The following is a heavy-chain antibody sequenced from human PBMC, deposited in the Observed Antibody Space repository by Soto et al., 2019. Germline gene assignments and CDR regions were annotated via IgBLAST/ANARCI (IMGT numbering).Heavy chain of an antibody. D-gene: IGHD1-1*01. V-gene: IGHV3-30*03. CDR3: LRDMRTLAYGEMDY. Sequence: QVQLMESGGGVVQPGRSLRLSCAASGFTFSNFGMHWVRQAPGKGLEWVAVISYDGSTEYHADSVKGLFTISRDNSENTLYRQLHSLRPQDTSVHYCLRDMRTLAYGEMDYCGHLTAATVSP. J-gene: IGHJ4*01. CDR1: GFTFSNFG. CDR2: ISYDGSTE.